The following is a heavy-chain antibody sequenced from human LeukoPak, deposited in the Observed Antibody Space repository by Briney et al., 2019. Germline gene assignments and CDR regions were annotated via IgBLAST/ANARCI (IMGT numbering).Heavy chain of an antibody. CDR2: ISSSGSTI. CDR3: ARESDIVVVGNFDY. Sequence: PGGSLRLSCAASGFTFSSYEMNWVRQAPGKGLERVSYISSSGSTIYYADSVKGRFTISRDNAKNSLYLQMNSLRAEDTAAYYCARESDIVVVGNFDYWGQGTLVTVSS. V-gene: IGHV3-48*03. CDR1: GFTFSSYE. J-gene: IGHJ4*02. D-gene: IGHD2-15*01.